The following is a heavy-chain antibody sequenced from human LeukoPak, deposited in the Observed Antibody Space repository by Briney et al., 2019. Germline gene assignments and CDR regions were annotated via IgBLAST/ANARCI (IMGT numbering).Heavy chain of an antibody. D-gene: IGHD3-10*01. J-gene: IGHJ4*02. CDR2: INTNTGNP. CDR1: GYTFINYA. Sequence: ASVKVSCKASGYTFINYAMNWVRQAPGQGLEWMGWINTNTGNPTYAQGFTGRFVFSLDTSVSTAYLQISSLKAEDTAVYYCAKMVRGFKADWGQGTLVTVSS. CDR3: AKMVRGFKAD. V-gene: IGHV7-4-1*02.